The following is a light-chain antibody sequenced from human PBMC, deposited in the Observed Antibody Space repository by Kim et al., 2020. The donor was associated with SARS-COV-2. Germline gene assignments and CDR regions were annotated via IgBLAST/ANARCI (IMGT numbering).Light chain of an antibody. Sequence: SPGDRATLSCRASRSVSRNLAWYQQRPGQAPRLLIYGASTRATGIPARFSGSGSATDFTLTISSLQSEDFAIYYCQQYNNWPPGTFGPGTKVDIK. CDR2: GAS. V-gene: IGKV3-15*01. CDR3: QQYNNWPPGT. CDR1: RSVSRN. J-gene: IGKJ3*01.